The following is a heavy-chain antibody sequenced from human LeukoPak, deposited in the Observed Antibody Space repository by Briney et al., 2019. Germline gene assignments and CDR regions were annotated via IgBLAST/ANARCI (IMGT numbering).Heavy chain of an antibody. Sequence: GSLSLSSAASAFTFSSYSMNWDRPGPGKGREWGSYVGSSGTTMFYADSVKGRFSVSRDNAKNTLYLQMNNLRADDTAVYYCARDSTGWWFDYWGQGTVVTVSS. V-gene: IGHV3-48*01. D-gene: IGHD6-19*01. CDR1: AFTFSSYS. CDR2: VGSSGTTM. J-gene: IGHJ4*02. CDR3: ARDSTGWWFDY.